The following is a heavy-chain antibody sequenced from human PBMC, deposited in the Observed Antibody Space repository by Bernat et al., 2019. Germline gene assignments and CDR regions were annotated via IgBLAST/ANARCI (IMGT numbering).Heavy chain of an antibody. Sequence: EVQLVETGGGLIQPGGSLRLSCAASGFTVSSNYMSWVRQAPGKGLEWVTVIYSGGSTYYADSVKGRFTISRENSKNTLYLQMNSRRAEDTAVYYCARDSQQLATVYWGQGTLVTVSS. J-gene: IGHJ4*02. CDR1: GFTVSSNY. CDR2: IYSGGST. CDR3: ARDSQQLATVY. D-gene: IGHD6-13*01. V-gene: IGHV3-53*02.